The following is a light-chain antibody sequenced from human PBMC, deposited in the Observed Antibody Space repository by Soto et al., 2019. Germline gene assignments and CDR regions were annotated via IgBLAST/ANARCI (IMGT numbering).Light chain of an antibody. V-gene: IGLV2-14*01. CDR3: SSFTRSSSYV. CDR1: SSDFGIYNS. Sequence: QSALTQPASVSGSPGQSITLLCTGTSSDFGIYNSVSWYQQHPGKAPKLMIHDVTNRPSGASSRFSGSRSGNTASLTISGLQAEDEADYYCSSFTRSSSYVFGPGTKVTIL. J-gene: IGLJ1*01. CDR2: DVT.